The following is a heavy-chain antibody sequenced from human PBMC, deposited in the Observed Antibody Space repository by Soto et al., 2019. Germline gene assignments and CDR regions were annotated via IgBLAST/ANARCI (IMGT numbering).Heavy chain of an antibody. CDR3: ARWSVSGWPEPDNWFDP. CDR1: GYTSTSYG. Sequence: ASVKVSCKASGYTSTSYGISWVRQAPGQGLEWMGWISAYNGNTNYAQKLQGRVTMTTDTSTSTAYMELRSLRSDDTAVYYCARWSVSGWPEPDNWFDPWGQGTLVTVSS. D-gene: IGHD6-19*01. CDR2: ISAYNGNT. J-gene: IGHJ5*02. V-gene: IGHV1-18*04.